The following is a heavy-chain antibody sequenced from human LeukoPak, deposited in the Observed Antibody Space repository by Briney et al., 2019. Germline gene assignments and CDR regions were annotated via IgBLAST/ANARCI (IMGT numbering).Heavy chain of an antibody. CDR3: ARGDGYGSGSYPLFDY. V-gene: IGHV4-34*01. J-gene: IGHJ4*02. CDR2: INHSGST. D-gene: IGHD3-10*01. Sequence: PSETLSLTCAVYGGPFSGYYWSWIRQPPGKGLEWIGEINHSGSTNYNPSLKSRVTISVDTSKNQLSLKPSSVIAADTAVYHCARGDGYGSGSYPLFDYWGQGTLVTVSS. CDR1: GGPFSGYY.